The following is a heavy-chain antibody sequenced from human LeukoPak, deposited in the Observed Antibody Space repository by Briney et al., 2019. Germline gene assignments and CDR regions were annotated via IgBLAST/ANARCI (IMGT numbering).Heavy chain of an antibody. CDR2: ISYDGSNK. CDR3: VKGGGNVRRYFEY. D-gene: IGHD4-23*01. V-gene: IGHV3-30*18. Sequence: GGSLRLSCAASGLTFSGYDMHWVRQAPGKGLEWVAVISYDGSNKYYADSVKGRFTISRDSSKNTLYLQMNSLRAEDTAVYYCVKGGGNVRRYFEYWGQGTLVTVSS. CDR1: GLTFSGYD. J-gene: IGHJ4*02.